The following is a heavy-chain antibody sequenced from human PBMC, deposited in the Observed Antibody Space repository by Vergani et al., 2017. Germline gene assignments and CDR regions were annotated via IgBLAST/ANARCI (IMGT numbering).Heavy chain of an antibody. CDR1: GGTFSSYT. V-gene: IGHV1-69*08. D-gene: IGHD5-24*01. Sequence: QVQLVQSGAEVKKPGSSVKVSCKASGGTFSSYTISWVRQAPGQGLEWMGRIIPILGIANYAQKFQGRVTITADKSTSTAYMELSSLRSEDTAVYYCARDDGYNPVYYYYYGMDVWGQGTTVTVSS. CDR2: IIPILGIA. J-gene: IGHJ6*02. CDR3: ARDDGYNPVYYYYYGMDV.